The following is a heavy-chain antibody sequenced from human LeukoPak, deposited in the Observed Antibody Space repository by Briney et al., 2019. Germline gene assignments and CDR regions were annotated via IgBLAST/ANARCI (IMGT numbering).Heavy chain of an antibody. CDR1: GFTFSSYG. J-gene: IGHJ4*02. CDR2: ISYDGSNK. CDR3: ARDYGDYYGVVY. V-gene: IGHV3-30*03. D-gene: IGHD4-17*01. Sequence: PGGSLRLSCAASGFTFSSYGMHWVRQAPGKGLEWVAVISYDGSNKYYADSVKGRFTISRDNSKNTLYLRMNSLRAEDTAVYYCARDYGDYYGVVYWGQGTLVTVSS.